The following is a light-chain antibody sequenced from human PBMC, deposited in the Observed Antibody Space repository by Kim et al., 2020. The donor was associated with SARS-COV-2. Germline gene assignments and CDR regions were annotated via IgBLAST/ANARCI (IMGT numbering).Light chain of an antibody. J-gene: IGLJ3*02. CDR3: QSYDSSLRGV. CDR1: SSNIGAGYD. V-gene: IGLV1-40*01. Sequence: GKRVTISCTGGSSNIGAGYDVHWYQQLPGTAPKLLIYGNSNRPSGVPDRFSGSKSGTSASLAITGLQAEDEADYYCQSYDSSLRGVFGGGTQLTVL. CDR2: GNS.